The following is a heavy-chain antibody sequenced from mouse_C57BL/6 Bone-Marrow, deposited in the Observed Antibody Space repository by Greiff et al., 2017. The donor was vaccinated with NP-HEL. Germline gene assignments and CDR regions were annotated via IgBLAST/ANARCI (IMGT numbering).Heavy chain of an antibody. CDR1: GYSFTGYY. J-gene: IGHJ3*01. V-gene: IGHV1-42*01. CDR3: ARYYGPSWFAY. CDR2: INPSTGGT. D-gene: IGHD1-1*01. Sequence: VHLPQSGPELVKPGASVKISCKASGYSFTGYYMNWVKQSPEKSLEWIGEINPSTGGTTYNQKFKAKATLTVDKSSSTAYMQLKSLTSEDSAVYYCARYYGPSWFAYWGQGTLVTVSA.